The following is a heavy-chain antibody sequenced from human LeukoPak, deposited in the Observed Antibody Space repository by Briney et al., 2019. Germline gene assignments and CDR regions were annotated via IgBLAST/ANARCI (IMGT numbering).Heavy chain of an antibody. D-gene: IGHD3-10*01. J-gene: IGHJ6*02. CDR2: ISSSSSYI. CDR1: GFTFSSYS. V-gene: IGHV3-21*04. CDR3: AKDRVTMADYYYYGMDV. Sequence: GGSLRLSCAASGFTFSSYSMNWVRQAPGKGLEWVSSISSSSSYIYYADSVKGRFTISRDNAKNSLYLQMNSLRAEDTALYYCAKDRVTMADYYYYGMDVWGQGTTVTVSS.